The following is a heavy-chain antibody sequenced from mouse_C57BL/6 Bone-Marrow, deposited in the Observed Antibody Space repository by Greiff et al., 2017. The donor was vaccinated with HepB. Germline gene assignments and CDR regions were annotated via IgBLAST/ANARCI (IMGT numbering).Heavy chain of an antibody. D-gene: IGHD1-1*01. CDR1: GYTFTSYW. J-gene: IGHJ2*01. CDR3: AREGYYGRENDY. CDR2: IYPSDSET. Sequence: VQLQQPGAELVRPGSSVKLSCKASGYTFTSYWMDWVKQRPGQGLEWIGNIYPSDSETHYNQKFKDKATLTVDKSSSTAYMQLSSLTSEDSAVYYCAREGYYGRENDYWGQGTTLTVSS. V-gene: IGHV1-61*01.